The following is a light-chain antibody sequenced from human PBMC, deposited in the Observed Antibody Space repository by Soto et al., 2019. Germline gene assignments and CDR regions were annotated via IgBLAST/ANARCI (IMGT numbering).Light chain of an antibody. CDR1: QSVSSSY. J-gene: IGKJ2*01. V-gene: IGKV3-20*01. CDR2: GAS. Sequence: EIVLTQSPGTLSLSPGERATLSCRASQSVSSSYLAWYQQKPGQAPRLLIYGASSRATGIPDRFSGSGSGTDFTLTISRLEPEDFAVYYCQQYRDSPYTFGQGTNLEIK. CDR3: QQYRDSPYT.